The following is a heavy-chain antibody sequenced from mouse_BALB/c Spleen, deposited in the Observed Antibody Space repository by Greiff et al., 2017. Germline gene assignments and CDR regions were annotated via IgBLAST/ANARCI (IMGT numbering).Heavy chain of an antibody. CDR3: VSSTVVPMDY. Sequence: EVHLVESGGGLVQPKGSLKLSCAASGFTFNTYAMNWVRQAPGKGLEWVARIRSKSNNYATYYADSVKDRFTISRDDSQSMLYLQMNNLKTEDTAMYYCVSSTVVPMDYWGQGTSVTVSS. CDR1: GFTFNTYA. J-gene: IGHJ4*01. V-gene: IGHV10-1*02. CDR2: IRSKSNNYAT. D-gene: IGHD1-1*01.